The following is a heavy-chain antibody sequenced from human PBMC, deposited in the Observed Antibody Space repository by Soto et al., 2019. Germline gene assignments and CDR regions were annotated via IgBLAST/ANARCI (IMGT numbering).Heavy chain of an antibody. CDR1: GYSFTSYG. V-gene: IGHV5-51*01. CDR3: TTGGDASKTGY. Sequence: GESLKICGKGSGYSFTSYGIGCVRQMPGKGLEWMGIIYPGDSDTRYSPSFQGQVTISADKSISTAYLQWSSLTAADTAVYYCTTGGDASKTGYWGQGTLVTVSS. J-gene: IGHJ4*02. D-gene: IGHD1-1*01. CDR2: IYPGDSDT.